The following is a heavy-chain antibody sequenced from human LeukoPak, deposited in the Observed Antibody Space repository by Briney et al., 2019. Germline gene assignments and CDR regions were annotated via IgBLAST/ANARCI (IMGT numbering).Heavy chain of an antibody. CDR1: GGSISSSSYY. J-gene: IGHJ3*02. CDR2: IYYSGST. D-gene: IGHD1-14*01. V-gene: IGHV4-39*07. Sequence: SETLSLTCTVSGGSISSSSYYWGWIRQPPGKGLEWIGCIYYSGSTYYNPSLKSRVTISVDRSKNQFSLKLSSVTAADTAVYYCARGPPEQGAFDIWGQGTMVTVSS. CDR3: ARGPPEQGAFDI.